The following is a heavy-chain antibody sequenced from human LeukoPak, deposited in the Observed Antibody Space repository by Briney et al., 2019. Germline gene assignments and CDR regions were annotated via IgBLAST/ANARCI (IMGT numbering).Heavy chain of an antibody. D-gene: IGHD3-3*01. V-gene: IGHV3-23*01. CDR1: GFTFSSYA. CDR3: VKPLVSGPSDH. Sequence: GGSLRLSCAASGFTFSSYAMNWVRQAPGKGLEWGSTISGSGGNTYYAISVKGRFTVSRDNAKNTLYLQMNSLRADDTAIYYCVKPLVSGPSDHWGQGTLVTVSS. CDR2: ISGSGGNT. J-gene: IGHJ4*02.